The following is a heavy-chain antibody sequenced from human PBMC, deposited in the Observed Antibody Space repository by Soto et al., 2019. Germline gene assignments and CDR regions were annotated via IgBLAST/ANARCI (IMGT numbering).Heavy chain of an antibody. CDR1: GFTFSSYG. Sequence: GGSLRLSCAASGFTFSSYGMHWVRQAPGKGLEWVAVISYDGSNKYYADSVKGRFTISRDNSKNTLYLQMNSLRAEDTAVYYCAKWLPFGGDLPLDYWGQGTLVTVSS. D-gene: IGHD4-17*01. CDR3: AKWLPFGGDLPLDY. J-gene: IGHJ4*02. V-gene: IGHV3-30*18. CDR2: ISYDGSNK.